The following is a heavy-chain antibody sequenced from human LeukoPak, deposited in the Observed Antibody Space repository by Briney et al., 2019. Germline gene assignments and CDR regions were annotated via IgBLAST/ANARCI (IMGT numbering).Heavy chain of an antibody. J-gene: IGHJ4*02. CDR2: IWYDGSNK. V-gene: IGHV3-33*01. D-gene: IGHD1-26*01. CDR1: GFTFSSYG. CDR3: AREARIVGATQFDY. Sequence: GGSLRLSCAAAGFTFSSYGMPGVRQAPGKGLDWVAVIWYDGSNKYYADSVKGRFTISRDNAKNSLYLQMPRLRDEDTAVYYCAREARIVGATQFDYWGQGTLVTVSS.